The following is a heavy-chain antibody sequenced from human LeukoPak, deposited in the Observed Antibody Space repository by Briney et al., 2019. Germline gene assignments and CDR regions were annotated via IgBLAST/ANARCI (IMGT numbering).Heavy chain of an antibody. D-gene: IGHD6-13*01. Sequence: GGSLKLSCAASGFTFSSYWMHWVRQAPGKGLVWVSRINSDGSSISYADSVKGRFTISRDNAKNTLYLQMNSLRAEDTAVYYCARSIAAAGTGYWGQGTLVTVSS. CDR1: GFTFSSYW. CDR3: ARSIAAAGTGY. V-gene: IGHV3-74*01. J-gene: IGHJ4*02. CDR2: INSDGSSI.